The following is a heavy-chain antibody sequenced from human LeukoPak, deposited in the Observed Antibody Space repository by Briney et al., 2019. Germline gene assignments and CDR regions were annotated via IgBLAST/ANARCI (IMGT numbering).Heavy chain of an antibody. Sequence: PSETLSLTCTVSGGSISSSSYYWGWIRQPPGTGLEWIGSIYYSGSTYYNPSLKSRVTISVDTSKNQFPLKLSSVTAADTAVYYCASSLTLGSDFDYWGQGTLVTVSS. D-gene: IGHD1-14*01. CDR3: ASSLTLGSDFDY. CDR2: IYYSGST. CDR1: GGSISSSSYY. J-gene: IGHJ4*02. V-gene: IGHV4-39*06.